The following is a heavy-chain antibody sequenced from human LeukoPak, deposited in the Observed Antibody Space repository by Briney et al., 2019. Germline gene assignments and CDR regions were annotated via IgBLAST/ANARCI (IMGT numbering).Heavy chain of an antibody. J-gene: IGHJ4*02. CDR2: IIPILGIA. CDR1: GGTYSSYT. D-gene: IGHD5-18*01. V-gene: IGHV1-69*02. Sequence: SVKVSCKASGGTYSSYTISWVRQAPGQGLEWMGRIIPILGIANYAQKFQGRVTITADKSTSTAYMELSSLRSEDTAVYYCARSARGYSYGHDYWGQGTLVTVSS. CDR3: ARSARGYSYGHDY.